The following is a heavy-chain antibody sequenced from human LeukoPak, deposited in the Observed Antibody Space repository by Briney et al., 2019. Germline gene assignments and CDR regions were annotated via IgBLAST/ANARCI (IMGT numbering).Heavy chain of an antibody. CDR1: GYTFTGYY. CDR2: INPNSGGT. Sequence: EASVKVSCKASGYTFTGYYMHWVRQAPGQGLEWMGRINPNSGGTNYAQKFQGRVTMTRDTSISTAYMELSRLRSDDTAVYYCARARFIVGGHYYYYGMDVWGQGTTVTVSS. V-gene: IGHV1-2*06. D-gene: IGHD1-26*01. CDR3: ARARFIVGGHYYYYGMDV. J-gene: IGHJ6*02.